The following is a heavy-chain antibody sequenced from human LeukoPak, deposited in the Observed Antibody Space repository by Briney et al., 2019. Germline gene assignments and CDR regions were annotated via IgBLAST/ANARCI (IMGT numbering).Heavy chain of an antibody. V-gene: IGHV1-8*01. D-gene: IGHD3-3*01. CDR2: MNHNRGNT. Sequence: GASVKVSCKTSGYTFTVYDINRVRQAPGKGPEWMGWMNHNRGNTGYTQKFQGRVTITRNTAITTAYMDLSSPTPDDTVVYYCARGNFRSFDYWGQGTLVIASS. J-gene: IGHJ4*02. CDR3: ARGNFRSFDY. CDR1: GYTFTVYD.